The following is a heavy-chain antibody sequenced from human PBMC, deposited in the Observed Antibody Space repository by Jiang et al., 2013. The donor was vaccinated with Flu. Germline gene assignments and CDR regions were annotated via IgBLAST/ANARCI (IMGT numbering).Heavy chain of an antibody. CDR1: GGSISSSSYY. CDR3: ARHLGGSYYPFDY. Sequence: TLSLTCTVSGGSISSSSYYWGWIRQPPGKGLEWIGSIYYSGSTYYNPSLKSRVTISVDTSKNQFSLKLSSVTAADTAVYYCARHLGGSYYPFDYWGQGTLVTVSS. J-gene: IGHJ4*02. CDR2: IYYSGST. V-gene: IGHV4-39*01. D-gene: IGHD1-26*01.